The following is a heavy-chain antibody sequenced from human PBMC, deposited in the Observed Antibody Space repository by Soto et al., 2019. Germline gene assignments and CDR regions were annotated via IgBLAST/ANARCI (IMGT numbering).Heavy chain of an antibody. J-gene: IGHJ3*01. D-gene: IGHD5-12*01. CDR1: GYTFNTYG. CDR2: INAYNGNT. CDR3: ARDRDRVADF. Sequence: QVHLVQSGAEVKKPGASVKVSCKASGYTFNTYGITWVRQAPGQGLEWMAWINAYNGNTLYAKNLQGRVTMTTDTSTSTAYMEMRSLTSADTAVYYCARDRDRVADFWGQGTMVTVSS. V-gene: IGHV1-18*01.